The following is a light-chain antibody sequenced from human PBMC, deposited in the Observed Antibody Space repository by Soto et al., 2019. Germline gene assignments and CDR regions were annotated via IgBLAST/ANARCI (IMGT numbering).Light chain of an antibody. CDR1: RSDVGGYNY. CDR3: YSYAGSYTFYV. V-gene: IGLV2-11*01. Sequence: SLTQPPPVSGSPGQSVTLPLPGNRSDVGGYNYVSWYQQYPGKAPKLMIYDVSKRPSGVPDRFSGSKSGNTASLTISGLQAEDEADYYCYSYAGSYTFYVFGTGTKVTVL. CDR2: DVS. J-gene: IGLJ1*01.